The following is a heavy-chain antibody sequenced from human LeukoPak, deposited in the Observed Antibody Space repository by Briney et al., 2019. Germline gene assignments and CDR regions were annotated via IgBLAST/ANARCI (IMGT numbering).Heavy chain of an antibody. J-gene: IGHJ4*02. V-gene: IGHV1-8*03. CDR2: INPNSGDR. Sequence: GASVKVSCKASGYTFTDYHINWVRQATGQGLGWMGWINPNSGDRGYAQKFQGRVTITRDTSITTAYMDLSSLRSEDTAVYFCARTTSFTASGYDYWGQGTLVTVSS. CDR1: GYTFTDYH. D-gene: IGHD6-25*01. CDR3: ARTTSFTASGYDY.